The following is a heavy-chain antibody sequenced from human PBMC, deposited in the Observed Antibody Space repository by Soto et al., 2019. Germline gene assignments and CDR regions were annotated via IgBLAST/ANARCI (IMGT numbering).Heavy chain of an antibody. CDR3: ARDRGIAVAGKNLYDYYYGMDV. CDR2: ISAYNGNT. Sequence: ASGNVSCKASGYTFTSYGISWVRQAPGQGLEWMGWISAYNGNTNYAQKLQGRVTMTTDTSTSTAYMELRSLRSDDTAVYYCARDRGIAVAGKNLYDYYYGMDVWG. D-gene: IGHD6-19*01. J-gene: IGHJ6*02. V-gene: IGHV1-18*01. CDR1: GYTFTSYG.